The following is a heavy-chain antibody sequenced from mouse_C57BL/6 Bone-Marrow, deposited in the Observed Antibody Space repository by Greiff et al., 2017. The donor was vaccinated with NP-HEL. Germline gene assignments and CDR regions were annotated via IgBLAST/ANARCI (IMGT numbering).Heavy chain of an antibody. CDR2: INPGSGGT. Sequence: QVQLQQSGAELVRPGTSVKVSCKASGYAFTNYLIEWVKQRPGQGLEWIGVINPGSGGTNYNEKFKGKATLTADKSSSTAYMQLSSLTSEDSAVYFCARGWEGVYFDYWGQGTTLTVSS. CDR1: GYAFTNYL. J-gene: IGHJ2*01. V-gene: IGHV1-54*01. CDR3: ARGWEGVYFDY. D-gene: IGHD1-1*02.